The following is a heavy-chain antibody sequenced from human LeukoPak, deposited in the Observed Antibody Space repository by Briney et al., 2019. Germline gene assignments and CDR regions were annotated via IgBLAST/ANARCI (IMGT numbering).Heavy chain of an antibody. Sequence: ASVKVSCKASGGTFSSYAIRWVRQAPGQGLEWMGRIIPILGIANYAQKFQGRVTITADKSTSTAYMELSSLRSEDTAVYYCARDRCSSTSCPTAKYGMDVWGQGTTVTVSS. J-gene: IGHJ6*02. D-gene: IGHD2-2*01. V-gene: IGHV1-69*04. CDR1: GGTFSSYA. CDR3: ARDRCSSTSCPTAKYGMDV. CDR2: IIPILGIA.